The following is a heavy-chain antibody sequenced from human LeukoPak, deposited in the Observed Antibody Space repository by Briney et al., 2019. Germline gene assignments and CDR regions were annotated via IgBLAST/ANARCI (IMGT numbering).Heavy chain of an antibody. V-gene: IGHV3-74*01. Sequence: GGSLRLSCAASGFTFNNYWMHWVRQVPGKGLVWVSRVDSDGSITDYAYSVRGRFTLSRIKAYNTLYLQMNSLRAEDTAVYYCARAPKTIYDFWSAYPDNWGQGILVTVSS. CDR3: ARAPKTIYDFWSAYPDN. CDR2: VDSDGSIT. CDR1: GFTFNNYW. J-gene: IGHJ4*02. D-gene: IGHD3-3*01.